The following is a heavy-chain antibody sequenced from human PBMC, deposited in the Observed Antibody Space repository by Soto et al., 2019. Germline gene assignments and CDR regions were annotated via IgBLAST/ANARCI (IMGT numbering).Heavy chain of an antibody. J-gene: IGHJ4*02. V-gene: IGHV3-49*03. CDR2: IRSKAYGGTT. CDR3: TRLMVVAASRFDY. Sequence: GGSLRLSCTASGFTFGDYAMSWFRQAPGKGLEWVGFIRSKAYGGTTEYAASVKGRFTISRDDSKSIAYLQMNSLKTEDTAVYYCTRLMVVAASRFDYWGQGTLVTVSS. D-gene: IGHD2-15*01. CDR1: GFTFGDYA.